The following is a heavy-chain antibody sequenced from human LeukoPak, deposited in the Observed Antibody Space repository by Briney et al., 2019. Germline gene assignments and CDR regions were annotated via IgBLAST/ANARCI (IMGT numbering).Heavy chain of an antibody. D-gene: IGHD3-10*01. V-gene: IGHV4-4*09. CDR3: AIGSYPCQY. CDR2: IHNSGTT. Sequence: SETLSLTCSLSSGSIGSYYWSWIRQPPGKGLEWIALIHNSGTTNYNPSLKRRVTLSLDTSKNRLSLKLNSVTAADTAVYYCAIGSYPCQYWGQGTLVTVSS. J-gene: IGHJ4*02. CDR1: SGSIGSYY.